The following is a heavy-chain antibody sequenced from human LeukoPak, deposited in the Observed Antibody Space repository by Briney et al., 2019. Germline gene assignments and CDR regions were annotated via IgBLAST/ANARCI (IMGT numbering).Heavy chain of an antibody. J-gene: IGHJ4*02. Sequence: GGSLRLSCADSGFTFSNAWMSWVRQAPGKGLEWVGRIKSKTDGGTTDYAAPVKGRFTISRDDSKNTLYLQMNSLKTEDTAVYYCTTEITMIVVVITDYWGQGTLVTVSS. CDR1: GFTFSNAW. CDR2: IKSKTDGGTT. V-gene: IGHV3-15*01. D-gene: IGHD3-22*01. CDR3: TTEITMIVVVITDY.